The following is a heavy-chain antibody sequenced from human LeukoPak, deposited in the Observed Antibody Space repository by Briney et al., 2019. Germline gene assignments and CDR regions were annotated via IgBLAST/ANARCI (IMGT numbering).Heavy chain of an antibody. V-gene: IGHV3-23*01. Sequence: GGSLRLSCAASGFTFSSYAMSWVRQAPGKGLEWVSAISGSGGSTYYADSVKGRFTISRDNSKNTLYLQMNSLRAEDTAVYYCTTSPASTYYYDSSGYYFNYWGQGTLVTVSS. D-gene: IGHD3-22*01. J-gene: IGHJ4*02. CDR2: ISGSGGST. CDR3: TTSPASTYYYDSSGYYFNY. CDR1: GFTFSSYA.